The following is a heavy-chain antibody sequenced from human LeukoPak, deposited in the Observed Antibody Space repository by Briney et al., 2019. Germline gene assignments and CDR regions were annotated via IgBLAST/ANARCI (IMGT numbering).Heavy chain of an antibody. CDR3: AKDIGTVSAPLDP. J-gene: IGHJ5*02. Sequence: PGRSLRLSCAAAGFTFDHYAIHWVRQAPGKGLEWVSLISGDGFRTNYADSVKGRFTISRDNSKNSLYLQMNSLRTEDTALYYCAKDIGTVSAPLDPWGQGTLVTVSS. CDR2: ISGDGFRT. D-gene: IGHD1/OR15-1a*01. CDR1: GFTFDHYA. V-gene: IGHV3-43*02.